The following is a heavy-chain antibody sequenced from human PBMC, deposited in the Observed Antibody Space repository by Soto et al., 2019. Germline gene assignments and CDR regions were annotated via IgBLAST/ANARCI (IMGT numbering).Heavy chain of an antibody. CDR3: ARDLGSGWLAQLPYYYYGMDV. J-gene: IGHJ6*02. CDR1: GFTFSSYG. CDR2: IWYDGSNK. V-gene: IGHV3-33*01. D-gene: IGHD6-19*01. Sequence: QVQLVESGGGVVQPGRSLRLSCAASGFTFSSYGMHWVRQAPGKGLEWVAVIWYDGSNKYYADSVKGRFTISRDNSKNTLYLQMNSLRAEDTAVYYCARDLGSGWLAQLPYYYYGMDVWGQGTTVTVSS.